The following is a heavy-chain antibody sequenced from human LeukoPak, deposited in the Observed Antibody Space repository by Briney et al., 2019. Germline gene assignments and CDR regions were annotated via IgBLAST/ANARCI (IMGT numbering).Heavy chain of an antibody. V-gene: IGHV3-21*01. CDR1: GFTFSSYS. Sequence: GGSLRLSCAASGFTFSSYSMNWVRQAPGKGLEWVSSISSSNSYIYYADSVKGRFTISRDNAKNSLYLQMNSLRAEDTAVYYCARVTIQGDYGMDVWGQGTTVTVSS. CDR3: ARVTIQGDYGMDV. CDR2: ISSSNSYI. D-gene: IGHD3-3*01. J-gene: IGHJ6*02.